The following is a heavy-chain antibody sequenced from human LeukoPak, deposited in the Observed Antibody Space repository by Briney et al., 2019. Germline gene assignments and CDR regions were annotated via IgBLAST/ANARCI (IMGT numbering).Heavy chain of an antibody. J-gene: IGHJ4*02. V-gene: IGHV3-53*01. CDR1: GFTVITND. CDR2: LYSDGNT. Sequence: PGGSLRLSCAASGFTVITNDMTWVRQAPGKGFEWVSVLYSDGNTKYADSVQGRFTISRDNSKNTLYPEMNSLSPDDTAVYYCARGVEPLAANTLAYWGQGTLVTVSS. CDR3: ARGVEPLAANTLAY. D-gene: IGHD1-14*01.